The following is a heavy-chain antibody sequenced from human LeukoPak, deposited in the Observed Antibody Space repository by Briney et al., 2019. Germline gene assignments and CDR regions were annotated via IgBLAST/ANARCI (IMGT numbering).Heavy chain of an antibody. CDR1: GYIFTRYY. V-gene: IGHV1-46*01. Sequence: ASVKVSCKASGYIFTRYYMHWVRQAPGQGLEWMGIINPSGGSTSYAQKFQGRVTITADKSTSTAYMELSSLRSEDTAVYYCARGRSANYDILTGYPPDGPWGQGTLVTVSS. CDR3: ARGRSANYDILTGYPPDGP. J-gene: IGHJ5*02. D-gene: IGHD3-9*01. CDR2: INPSGGST.